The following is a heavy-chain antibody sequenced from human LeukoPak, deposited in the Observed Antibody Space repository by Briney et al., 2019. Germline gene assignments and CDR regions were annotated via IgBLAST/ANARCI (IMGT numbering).Heavy chain of an antibody. CDR1: GFTFSTYW. D-gene: IGHD6-6*01. J-gene: IGHJ4*02. Sequence: PGGSLRLSCAASGFTFSTYWMNWFRQTPGKGLEWVAKIKADGGEKDHVASVKGRFTISRDNAKNSLYLQMNSLRVEDTAVYYCARGGAARPDFWGQGTLVTVPS. V-gene: IGHV3-7*01. CDR2: IKADGGEK. CDR3: ARGGAARPDF.